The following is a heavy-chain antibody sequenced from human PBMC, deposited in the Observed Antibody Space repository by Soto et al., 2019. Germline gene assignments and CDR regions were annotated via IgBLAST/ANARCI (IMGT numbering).Heavy chain of an antibody. D-gene: IGHD4-17*01. CDR2: IYTDGSRT. CDR1: GFTFSDYW. J-gene: IGHJ3*02. Sequence: EVQLVESGGGLVQPGGSLRLSCAVSGFTFSDYWMHWVRQAPGKGLVWVSRIYTDGSRTNYADHVKGRFPHSRDNAENTLYLQMNSLRAEETDVYYCARGVRGSYGLDIWGQGTMVTVSS. V-gene: IGHV3-74*01. CDR3: ARGVRGSYGLDI.